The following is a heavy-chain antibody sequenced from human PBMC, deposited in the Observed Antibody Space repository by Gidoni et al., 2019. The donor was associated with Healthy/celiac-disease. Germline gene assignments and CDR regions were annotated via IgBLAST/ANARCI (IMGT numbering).Heavy chain of an antibody. V-gene: IGHV1-69*01. J-gene: IGHJ6*02. Sequence: QVTLVQSGADVQKPGSSVTVSCKASGGTFSSYALNWVSTAPGQGLEWMGGIIPSFGTANYAQKFQGRVTITADESTSTAYMELSSLRSEDTAVYYCARDGAYYDFWSGYSTTGDYGMDVWGQGTTVTVSS. CDR2: IIPSFGTA. D-gene: IGHD3-3*01. CDR1: GGTFSSYA. CDR3: ARDGAYYDFWSGYSTTGDYGMDV.